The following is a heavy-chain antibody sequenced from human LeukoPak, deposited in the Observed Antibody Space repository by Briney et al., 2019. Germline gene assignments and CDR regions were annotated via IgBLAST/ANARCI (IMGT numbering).Heavy chain of an antibody. CDR3: ARRGYGAYAPFDY. J-gene: IGHJ4*02. CDR2: IYSGGST. Sequence: GGSLRLSCAVFGFTVSSNYMTWVRQAPGKGLEWVSVIYSGGSTYYADSVKGRFTISRDNSKNTLYLQMNSLRAEDTAVYYCARRGYGAYAPFDYWGQGTLVTVSS. CDR1: GFTVSSNY. D-gene: IGHD4-17*01. V-gene: IGHV3-66*04.